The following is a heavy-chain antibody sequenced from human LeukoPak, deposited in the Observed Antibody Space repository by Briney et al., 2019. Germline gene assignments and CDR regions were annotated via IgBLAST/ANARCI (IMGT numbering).Heavy chain of an antibody. Sequence: GGSLRQSCPATGCTFSTYARHGVRQTPGKGLEYVSAISTNGGGTYYANSVKGRFTISRDNSKNTLYLQMGSLRAEDMAVYYCARYCSGVSCYSGYDYWGQGTLVTVSS. V-gene: IGHV3-64*01. CDR3: ARYCSGVSCYSGYDY. CDR1: GCTFSTYA. CDR2: ISTNGGGT. D-gene: IGHD2-15*01. J-gene: IGHJ4*02.